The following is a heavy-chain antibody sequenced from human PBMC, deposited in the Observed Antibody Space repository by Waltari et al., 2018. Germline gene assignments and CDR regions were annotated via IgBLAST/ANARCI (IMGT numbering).Heavy chain of an antibody. CDR3: ARDRDGYKKADL. V-gene: IGHV3-48*03. J-gene: IGHJ5*02. Sequence: VQLVESGGDLVQPGGSLRLSCAASGFTFSDFEMNWVRQAPGKGLEGLSYINSRGSTIYYADSVKCRFTVSRDNAKSSLYLQMNSLRVEDTAVYYCARDRDGYKKADLWGQGTLVTVSS. D-gene: IGHD5-12*01. CDR1: GFTFSDFE. CDR2: INSRGSTI.